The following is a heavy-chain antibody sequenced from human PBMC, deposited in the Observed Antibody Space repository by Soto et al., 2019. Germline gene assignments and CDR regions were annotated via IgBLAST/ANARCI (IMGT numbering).Heavy chain of an antibody. D-gene: IGHD5-12*01. CDR2: IYYSGST. J-gene: IGHJ4*02. V-gene: IGHV4-59*01. CDR1: GGSISSYY. Sequence: SETLSLTCAVSGGSISSYYWSWIRQPPGKGLEWIGYIYYSGSTNYNPSLKSRVTISVDTSKNQFSLKLSSVTAADTAVYYCARLVYISYVDYFDFWGQGTLVTVSS. CDR3: ARLVYISYVDYFDF.